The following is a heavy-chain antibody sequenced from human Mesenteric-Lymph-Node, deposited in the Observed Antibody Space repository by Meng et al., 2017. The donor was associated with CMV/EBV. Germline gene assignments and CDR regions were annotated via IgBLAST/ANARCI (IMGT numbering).Heavy chain of an antibody. J-gene: IGHJ4*02. CDR3: VKKAWQRLGQREGHYFDS. Sequence: LSLTCAASGFTFSSYGMHWVRQAPGKGLEWVAVIWYDGSNKDYADSVKGRFTISRDNSKNTVSLQMNSLRAEDTAVYYCVKKAWQRLGQREGHYFDSWGQGTLVTVSS. V-gene: IGHV3-33*06. CDR1: GFTFSSYG. D-gene: IGHD6-25*01. CDR2: IWYDGSNK.